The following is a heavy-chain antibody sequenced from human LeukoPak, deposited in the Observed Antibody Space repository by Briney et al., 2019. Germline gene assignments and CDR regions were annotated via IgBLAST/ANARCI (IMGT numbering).Heavy chain of an antibody. D-gene: IGHD3-10*01. V-gene: IGHV4-34*01. CDR1: GGSFSGYY. Sequence: SETLSLTCAVYGGSFSGYYWSWIRQPPGKGLEWIGEINHSGSTNYNPSLKSRVTISVDTSKNQFSLKLSSVTAADTAVYYCARVLLWFGELPYYFDYWGQGTLVTVSS. CDR3: ARVLLWFGELPYYFDY. J-gene: IGHJ4*02. CDR2: INHSGST.